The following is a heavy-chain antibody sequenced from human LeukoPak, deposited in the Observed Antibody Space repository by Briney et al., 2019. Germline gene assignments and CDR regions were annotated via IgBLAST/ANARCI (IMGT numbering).Heavy chain of an antibody. CDR1: GFTFSSYS. Sequence: PGGSLRLSCAASGFTFSSYSMHWVRQVPGKGLVWVSAISGSGGSTYYADSVKGRFTISRDNSRNTLYLQMNSLRAEDTAVYYCAKYTDDAFDIWGQGTMVTVSS. V-gene: IGHV3-23*01. J-gene: IGHJ3*02. CDR3: AKYTDDAFDI. CDR2: ISGSGGST.